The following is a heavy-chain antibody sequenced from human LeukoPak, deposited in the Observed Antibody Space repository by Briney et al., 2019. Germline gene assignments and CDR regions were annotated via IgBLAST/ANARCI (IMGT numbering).Heavy chain of an antibody. CDR1: GFTFSSYE. V-gene: IGHV3-48*03. D-gene: IGHD4-11*01. CDR2: ISSRGSTI. CDR3: ARDPATVTTDPGYMDV. J-gene: IGHJ6*03. Sequence: GGSLRLSCAASGFTFSSYEMNRVRQAPGKGLEWVSYISSRGSTIYYADSVKGRFTISRDNAKNSLYLQMNSLRAEDTAVYYCARDPATVTTDPGYMDVWGKGTTVTVSS.